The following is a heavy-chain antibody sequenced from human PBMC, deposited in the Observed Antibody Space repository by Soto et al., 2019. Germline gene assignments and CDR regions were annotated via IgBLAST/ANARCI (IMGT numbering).Heavy chain of an antibody. Sequence: SETLSLTCIVSVGSISSYYWSWIRQPAGKGLEWIGRIYTSGSTNYNPSLKSRVTMSVDTSKNQFSLKLSSVTAADTAVYYCARDHIAAAGTSYFDYWGQGTLVTVSS. CDR1: VGSISSYY. CDR2: IYTSGST. CDR3: ARDHIAAAGTSYFDY. J-gene: IGHJ4*02. D-gene: IGHD6-13*01. V-gene: IGHV4-4*07.